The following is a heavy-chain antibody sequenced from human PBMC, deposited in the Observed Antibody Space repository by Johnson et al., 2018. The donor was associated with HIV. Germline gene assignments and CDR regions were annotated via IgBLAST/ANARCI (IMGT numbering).Heavy chain of an antibody. CDR2: IWYDGSNK. D-gene: IGHD3-9*01. CDR1: GFIFSSYG. J-gene: IGHJ3*02. CDR3: AKDLRVFDWFNAYDAFDI. V-gene: IGHV3-33*06. Sequence: QVYLVESRGGVVQPGRSLRLSCAASGFIFSSYGMHWVRQAPGKGLEWVAVIWYDGSNKYYADSVKGRFTISRDNSKNTLYLQMNSLRADDTAVYYCAKDLRVFDWFNAYDAFDIWGQGTMVTVSS.